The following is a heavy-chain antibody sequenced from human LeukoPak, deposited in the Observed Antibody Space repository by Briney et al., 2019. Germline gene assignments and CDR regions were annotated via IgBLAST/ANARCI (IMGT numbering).Heavy chain of an antibody. CDR3: AKNYGSGSKYFGY. D-gene: IGHD3-10*01. Sequence: GRSLRLSCAASGFTFSSYGTHWVRHAPGKGLEWVAVIWYDGSNKYYADSVKGRSTISRDNSKSTLYLQMNSLRAEDTAVYYCAKNYGSGSKYFGYWGQGTLVTVSS. CDR2: IWYDGSNK. V-gene: IGHV3-33*06. CDR1: GFTFSSYG. J-gene: IGHJ4*02.